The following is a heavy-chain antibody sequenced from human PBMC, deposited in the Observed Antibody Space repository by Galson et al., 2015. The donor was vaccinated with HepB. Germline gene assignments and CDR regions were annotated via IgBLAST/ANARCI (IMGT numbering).Heavy chain of an antibody. CDR3: AREPYGSGSYYNVEWDY. V-gene: IGHV3-48*03. CDR1: GFTFSSYE. J-gene: IGHJ4*02. Sequence: SLRLSCAASGFTFSSYEMNWVRQAPGKGLEWVSYISSSGSTIYYADSVKGRFTISRDNAKNSLYLQMNSLRAEDTAVYYCAREPYGSGSYYNVEWDYWGQGTLVTVSS. CDR2: ISSSGSTI. D-gene: IGHD3-10*01.